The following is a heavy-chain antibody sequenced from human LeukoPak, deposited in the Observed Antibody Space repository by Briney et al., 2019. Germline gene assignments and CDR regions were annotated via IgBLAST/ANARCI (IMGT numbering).Heavy chain of an antibody. V-gene: IGHV4-34*01. D-gene: IGHD3-22*01. CDR1: GGSFSGYY. J-gene: IGHJ4*02. Sequence: PSETLSLPCAVFGGSFSGYYWTWIRQPPGKGLEWIGEINHSGSTNYNPSLKSRVTISVDTSKHQFSLRLNSVTAADTAVYYCARGPVVDYFDGSGYYYFDSWGQGTPVTVSS. CDR3: ARGPVVDYFDGSGYYYFDS. CDR2: INHSGST.